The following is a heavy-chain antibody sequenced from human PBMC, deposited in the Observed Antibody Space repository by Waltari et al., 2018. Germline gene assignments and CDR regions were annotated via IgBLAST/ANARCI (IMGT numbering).Heavy chain of an antibody. V-gene: IGHV3-48*04. D-gene: IGHD3-10*01. CDR3: ARDGATYYFDY. Sequence: EVQLVESGGGLVQPGGSLRLSCAASGFTFSSYSMNWVRQAPVKGLEWVSYISSSSSTIYYADSVKGRFTISRDNAKNSLYLQMNSLRAEDTAVYYCARDGATYYFDYWGQGTLVTVSS. CDR2: ISSSSSTI. J-gene: IGHJ4*02. CDR1: GFTFSSYS.